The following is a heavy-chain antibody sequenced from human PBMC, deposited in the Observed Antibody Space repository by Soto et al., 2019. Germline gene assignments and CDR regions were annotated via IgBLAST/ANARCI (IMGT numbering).Heavy chain of an antibody. Sequence: QITLKESGPTLVKPTQTLTLTCTFSAFSHSTGGVGVDWIRQLLGKALDWIALIYWDDDKRYSPSLRSRLTITKDTSKNQVVLTMTNVDPAVTATYYSIQRHCGGDCLQAHASYYYSGLEVRGQGTTGTDS. V-gene: IGHV2-5*02. J-gene: IGHJ6*02. CDR1: AFSHSTGGVG. CDR3: IQRHCGGDCLQAHASYYYSGLEV. D-gene: IGHD2-21*02. CDR2: IYWDDDK.